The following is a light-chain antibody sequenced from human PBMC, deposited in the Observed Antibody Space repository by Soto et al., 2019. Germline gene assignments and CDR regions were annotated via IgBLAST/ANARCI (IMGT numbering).Light chain of an antibody. CDR1: QDISNY. Sequence: DIQMTQSPSSLSASVGDRVTITCQASQDISNYLNWYQQKPGKAPKLLIYDASNLETGVPSRFSRSRSGTDVTITISSLQPEDIATYYCQQYDNLPLTFGGGTKVEIK. CDR2: DAS. V-gene: IGKV1-33*01. J-gene: IGKJ4*01. CDR3: QQYDNLPLT.